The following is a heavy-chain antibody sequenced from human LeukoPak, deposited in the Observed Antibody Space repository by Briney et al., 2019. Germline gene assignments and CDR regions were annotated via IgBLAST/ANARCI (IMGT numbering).Heavy chain of an antibody. Sequence: SETLCLTCTVSGGSISSSSYYWGWIRQPPGKGLEWIGSIYYSGSTYYNPSLKSRVTISVDTSKNQFSLKLSSVTAADTAVYYCARLKAVAGRDFDYWGQGTLVTVSS. CDR2: IYYSGST. CDR3: ARLKAVAGRDFDY. CDR1: GGSISSSSYY. V-gene: IGHV4-39*01. D-gene: IGHD6-19*01. J-gene: IGHJ4*02.